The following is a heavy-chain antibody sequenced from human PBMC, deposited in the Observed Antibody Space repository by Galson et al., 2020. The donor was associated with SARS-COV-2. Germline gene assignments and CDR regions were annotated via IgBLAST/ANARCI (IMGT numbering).Heavy chain of an antibody. J-gene: IGHJ6*02. Sequence: ASVKVSCKASGYTFTSYYMHWVRQAPGQGLEWMGIINPSGGSTSYAQKFQGRVTMTRDTSTSTVYMELSSLRSEDPAVYYCARDPAYDFWSGYYLVGDNNYYYGMDVWGQGTTVTVSS. CDR1: GYTFTSYY. V-gene: IGHV1-46*01. CDR2: INPSGGST. D-gene: IGHD3-3*01. CDR3: ARDPAYDFWSGYYLVGDNNYYYGMDV.